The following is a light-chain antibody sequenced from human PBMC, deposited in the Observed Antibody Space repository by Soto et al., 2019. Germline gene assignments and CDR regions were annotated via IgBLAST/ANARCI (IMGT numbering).Light chain of an antibody. Sequence: QSVLTQPASVSGSPGQSITISCTGTSSDVGGYNYVSWYQQHPGKAPKLMIYDVSNRASGVSNRFSGSKSGNTASLTISGLQAEDEADYYCSSYTSSSRPWVFGGGTQLTVL. V-gene: IGLV2-14*01. J-gene: IGLJ3*02. CDR2: DVS. CDR3: SSYTSSSRPWV. CDR1: SSDVGGYNY.